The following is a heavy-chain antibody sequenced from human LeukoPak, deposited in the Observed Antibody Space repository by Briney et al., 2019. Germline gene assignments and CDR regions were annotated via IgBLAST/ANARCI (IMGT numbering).Heavy chain of an antibody. CDR2: INPDGSTT. D-gene: IGHD4-17*01. J-gene: IGHJ4*02. V-gene: IGHV3-74*01. Sequence: GGSLRLSCAASGFTFTNYWMFWVCQAPGKGLVWVSGINPDGSTTTYADSVKGRFTISRENAKSTPYLHMNILRVEDTAVYYCARGRYGDYHWGQGILVTVSS. CDR1: GFTFTNYW. CDR3: ARGRYGDYH.